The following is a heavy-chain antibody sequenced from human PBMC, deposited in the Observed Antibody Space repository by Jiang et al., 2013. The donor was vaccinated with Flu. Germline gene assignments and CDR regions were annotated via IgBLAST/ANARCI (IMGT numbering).Heavy chain of an antibody. Sequence: KPTQTLTLTCTFSGFSLDSSGEGVGWIRQPPGKALEWLVLLYWGDDERYRPSLKTRLTITKDTSKSQVVLTMTNVDPADTATYYCAHRRGQWGAFDIWGQGTMVTVSS. J-gene: IGHJ3*02. CDR2: LYWGDDE. CDR1: GFSLDSSGEG. CDR3: AHRRGQWGAFDI. D-gene: IGHD2-8*01. V-gene: IGHV2-5*02.